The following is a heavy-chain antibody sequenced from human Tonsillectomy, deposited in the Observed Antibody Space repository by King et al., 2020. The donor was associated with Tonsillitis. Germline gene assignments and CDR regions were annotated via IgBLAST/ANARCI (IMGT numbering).Heavy chain of an antibody. CDR2: IYTSGST. CDR3: ARSYSSGWYLRYFDY. CDR1: GGSISSGSYY. Sequence: QLQESGPGLVKPSQTLSLTCTVSGGSISSGSYYWSWIRQPAGKGLEWIGRIYTSGSTNYNPSLKSRVTISVDTSKNQFALKLSSVTAADKAAYYCARSYSSGWYLRYFDYWGQGTLVTVSS. V-gene: IGHV4-61*02. J-gene: IGHJ4*02. D-gene: IGHD6-19*01.